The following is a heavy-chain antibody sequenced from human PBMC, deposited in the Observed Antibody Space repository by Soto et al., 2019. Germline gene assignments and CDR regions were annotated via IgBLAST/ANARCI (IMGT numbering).Heavy chain of an antibody. CDR2: ISAYNGNT. CDR3: ARKGPSRRGRFQYDWFDP. D-gene: IGHD3-16*01. J-gene: IGHJ5*02. CDR1: GYTFTSYG. V-gene: IGHV1-18*01. Sequence: QVQLVQSGAEVKKPGASVKVSCKASGYTFTSYGISWVRQAPGQGLEWMGWISAYNGNTNYAQKLQGRGTMTTDTPTRTAYMELRSLGSDDTAVYYCARKGPSRRGRFQYDWFDPWGQGTLVTVSS.